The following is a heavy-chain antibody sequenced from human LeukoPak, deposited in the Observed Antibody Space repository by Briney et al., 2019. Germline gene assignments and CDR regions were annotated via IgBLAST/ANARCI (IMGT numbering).Heavy chain of an antibody. CDR2: ISYDGSNK. D-gene: IGHD6-13*01. Sequence: PGRSLRLSCAASGFTFSSYGMHWVRQAPGKGLEWVAVISYDGSNKYYADSVKGRFTISRDNSKNTMYLQMNSLRAEETAVYYCAKELDYSSSWPRGFHYWGQGTLVTVSS. CDR1: GFTFSSYG. CDR3: AKELDYSSSWPRGFHY. J-gene: IGHJ4*02. V-gene: IGHV3-30*18.